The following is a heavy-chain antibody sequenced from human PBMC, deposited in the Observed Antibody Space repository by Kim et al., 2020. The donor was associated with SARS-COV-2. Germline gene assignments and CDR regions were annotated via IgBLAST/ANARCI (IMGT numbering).Heavy chain of an antibody. J-gene: IGHJ6*02. V-gene: IGHV3-23*01. CDR1: GFTFSSYA. CDR3: AKDHDFWSGSYGMDV. D-gene: IGHD3-3*01. Sequence: GGSLRLSCAASGFTFSSYAMSWVRQAPGKGLEWVSAISGSGGSTYYADSVKGRFTISRDNSKNTLYLQMNSLRAEDTAVYYCAKDHDFWSGSYGMDVWGQGTTVTVSS. CDR2: ISGSGGST.